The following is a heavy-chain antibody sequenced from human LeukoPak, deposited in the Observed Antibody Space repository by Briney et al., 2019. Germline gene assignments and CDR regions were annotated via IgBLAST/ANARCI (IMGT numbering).Heavy chain of an antibody. CDR2: IYYSGGT. Sequence: KSSETLSLTCTVSGGSISSSSYYWGWIRQPPGKGLEWIGSIYYSGGTYYNPSLKSRVTISVDTSKNQFSLKLSSVTAADTAVYYCARPTGDSSGYYFDYWGQGTLVTVSS. CDR3: ARPTGDSSGYYFDY. D-gene: IGHD3-22*01. J-gene: IGHJ4*02. CDR1: GGSISSSSYY. V-gene: IGHV4-39*01.